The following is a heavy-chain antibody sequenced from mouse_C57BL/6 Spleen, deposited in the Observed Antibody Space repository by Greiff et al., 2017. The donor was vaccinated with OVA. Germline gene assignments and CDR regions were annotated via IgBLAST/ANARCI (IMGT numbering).Heavy chain of an antibody. D-gene: IGHD1-1*01. Sequence: EVQLVESGGGLVQPGGSLKLSCAASGFTFSDYYMYWVRQTPEKRLEWVAYISNGGGSTYYPDTVKGRFTISRDNAKNTLYLQMSRLKSEDTAMYYCARGDYYGSSYPDYWGQGTTLTVSS. CDR1: GFTFSDYY. CDR3: ARGDYYGSSYPDY. V-gene: IGHV5-12*01. J-gene: IGHJ2*01. CDR2: ISNGGGST.